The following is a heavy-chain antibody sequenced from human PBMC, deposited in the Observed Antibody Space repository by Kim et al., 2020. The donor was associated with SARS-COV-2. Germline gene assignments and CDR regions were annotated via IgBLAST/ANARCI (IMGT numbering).Heavy chain of an antibody. D-gene: IGHD3-22*01. Sequence: GGSLRLSCAASGFTFSDYYMSWIRQAPGKGLEWVSYISSSGSTIYYADSVKGRFTISRDNAKNSLYLQMNSLRAEDTAVYYCAKVVFGYDKRVDIWGQGTMVTVSS. CDR3: AKVVFGYDKRVDI. V-gene: IGHV3-11*01. CDR1: GFTFSDYY. J-gene: IGHJ3*02. CDR2: ISSSGSTI.